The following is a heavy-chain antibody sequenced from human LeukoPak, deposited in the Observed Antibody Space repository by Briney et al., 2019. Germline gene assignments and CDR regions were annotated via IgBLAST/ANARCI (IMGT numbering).Heavy chain of an antibody. Sequence: GGSLRLSCAASGFTFSSYSMNWVRQAPGKGLEWVSSISSSSSYIYYADSVKGRFTISRDNAKNSLYLQMNSLRAEDTAVYYCAWGAAANRDPWGQGTLVTVSS. D-gene: IGHD6-13*01. J-gene: IGHJ5*02. CDR3: AWGAAANRDP. CDR2: ISSSSSYI. V-gene: IGHV3-21*01. CDR1: GFTFSSYS.